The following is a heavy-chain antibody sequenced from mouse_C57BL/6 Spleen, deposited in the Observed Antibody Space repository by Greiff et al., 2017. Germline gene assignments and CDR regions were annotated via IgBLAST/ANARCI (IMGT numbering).Heavy chain of an antibody. D-gene: IGHD1-1*01. CDR1: GFTFSSYA. Sequence: EVHLVESGEGLVKPGGSLKLSCAASGFTFSSYALSWVRQTPDKRLEWVAYISSGGDYIYYADTVKGRFTISRDNARNTLYLQMSSLKSEDTAMYYCTRVPITTVVAKYFDVWGTGTTVTVSS. V-gene: IGHV5-9-1*02. CDR3: TRVPITTVVAKYFDV. J-gene: IGHJ1*03. CDR2: ISSGGDYI.